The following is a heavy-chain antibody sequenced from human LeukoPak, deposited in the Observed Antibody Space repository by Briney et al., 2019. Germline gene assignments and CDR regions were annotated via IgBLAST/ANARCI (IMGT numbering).Heavy chain of an antibody. Sequence: PGRSLRLSCAASGFTFSSYGLHWVRQAPGKGLEWVTMISYDGNDKYYADSVKGRFTISRDNSKNTLYLQMNSLRPEDTAVYYCTTDEDWNYARKDVWGQGATVIVSS. CDR2: ISYDGNDK. J-gene: IGHJ6*02. V-gene: IGHV3-30*03. D-gene: IGHD1-7*01. CDR3: TTDEDWNYARKDV. CDR1: GFTFSSYG.